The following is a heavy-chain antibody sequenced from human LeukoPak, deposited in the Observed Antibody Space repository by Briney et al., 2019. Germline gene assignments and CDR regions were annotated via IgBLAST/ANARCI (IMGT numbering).Heavy chain of an antibody. V-gene: IGHV4-34*01. CDR3: ARQDWVSGWYRAKIDY. Sequence: SETLSLTCGVFGGSFSGYYWSWVRQAPGKGLEWIGEINHSGSTNYNPSLKSRVTISVDTSKNQFSLKLSSVTAADTAVYYCARQDWVSGWYRAKIDYWGQGTLVTVSS. CDR2: INHSGST. CDR1: GGSFSGYY. D-gene: IGHD6-19*01. J-gene: IGHJ4*02.